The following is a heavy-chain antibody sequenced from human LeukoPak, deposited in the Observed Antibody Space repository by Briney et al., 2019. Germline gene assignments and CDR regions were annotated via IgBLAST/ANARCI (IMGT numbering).Heavy chain of an antibody. Sequence: PSETLSLTCTVSGGSISSYYWSWIRQPPGKGLEWIGYIYYSGSTNYNPSLKSRVTISVDTSKNQFSLKLSSVTAADTAVYYCARNSYGHLNWFDPWGQGTLVTVSS. CDR3: ARNSYGHLNWFDP. CDR1: GGSISSYY. CDR2: IYYSGST. J-gene: IGHJ5*02. V-gene: IGHV4-59*12. D-gene: IGHD5-18*01.